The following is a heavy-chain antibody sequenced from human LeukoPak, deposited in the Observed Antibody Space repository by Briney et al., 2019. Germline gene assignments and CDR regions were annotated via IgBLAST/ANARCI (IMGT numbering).Heavy chain of an antibody. CDR1: GFTFSSYW. Sequence: PGGSLRLSCAASGFTFSSYWMHWVRQAPGKGLEWVANIKQDGSEKYYVDSVKGRFTISRDNAKNSLYLQMNSLRAEDTAVYYCARGYYYDSIQEYYFDYWGQGTLVTVSS. J-gene: IGHJ4*02. CDR3: ARGYYYDSIQEYYFDY. V-gene: IGHV3-7*03. D-gene: IGHD3-22*01. CDR2: IKQDGSEK.